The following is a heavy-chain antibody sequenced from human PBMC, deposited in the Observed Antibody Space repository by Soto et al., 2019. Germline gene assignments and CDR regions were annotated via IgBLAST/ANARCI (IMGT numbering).Heavy chain of an antibody. D-gene: IGHD2-8*01. CDR1: GGSISRYY. Sequence: PSETLSLTCSVSGGSISRYYWSWIRQPPGKGLEWIGYAYYSGDTGYNPSLKSRVTMAVDTSKSQVSLKLSSVTAAGTAVYYCARDRSTYGGGGTGEVKENWFDPWGQGALVTVSS. V-gene: IGHV4-59*01. J-gene: IGHJ5*02. CDR2: AYYSGDT. CDR3: ARDRSTYGGGGTGEVKENWFDP.